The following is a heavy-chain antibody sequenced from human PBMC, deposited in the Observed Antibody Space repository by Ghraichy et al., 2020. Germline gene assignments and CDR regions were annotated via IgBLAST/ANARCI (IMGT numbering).Heavy chain of an antibody. CDR2: IDSYGGKT. Sequence: GGSLRLSCVATGFGFNAHWMHWVRQVPGKGLVWVARIDSYGGKTDYADSVKGRFTVSRDNAGNTLYLQMNSLRVEDSAVYYCTRIVSGTYGNWGQGTLVTVSS. CDR3: TRIVSGTYGN. J-gene: IGHJ4*02. CDR1: GFGFNAHW. D-gene: IGHD1-26*01. V-gene: IGHV3-74*01.